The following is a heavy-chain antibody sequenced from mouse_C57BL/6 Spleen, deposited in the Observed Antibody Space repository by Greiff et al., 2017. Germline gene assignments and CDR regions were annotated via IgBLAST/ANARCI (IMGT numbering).Heavy chain of an antibody. CDR2: IDPSDSET. CDR3: ASGGTGKAY. V-gene: IGHV1-52*01. Sequence: VQLQQPGAELVRPRSSVKLSCKASGYTFTSYWMHWVKQRPIQGLEWIGNIDPSDSETHYNQKFKDKATLTVDKSSSTAYMQLSSLTSEDSAVYYCASGGTGKAYWGQGTTLTVSS. D-gene: IGHD4-1*01. CDR1: GYTFTSYW. J-gene: IGHJ2*01.